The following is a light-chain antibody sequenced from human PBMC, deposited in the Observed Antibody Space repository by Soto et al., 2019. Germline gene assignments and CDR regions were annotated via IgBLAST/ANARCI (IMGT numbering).Light chain of an antibody. J-gene: IGKJ1*01. V-gene: IGKV1-5*01. CDR2: DVS. CDR1: QSITSW. CDR3: QQLNSYPWT. Sequence: DIQMTPSPSTLSASVGDRVTITCRASQSITSWFAWFQQKPGQAPKLLIYDVSTLERGVPSRFSGSGSGTDFTLTISSLQPEDYATYNWQQLNSYPWTFGQGTKVEIK.